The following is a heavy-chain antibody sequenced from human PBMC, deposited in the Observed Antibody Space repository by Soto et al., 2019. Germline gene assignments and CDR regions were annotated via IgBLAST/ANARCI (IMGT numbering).Heavy chain of an antibody. V-gene: IGHV5-10-1*01. CDR1: GYSFTSYW. CDR3: ARLGRYCSSTSCYGNYYYGMDV. J-gene: IGHJ6*02. D-gene: IGHD2-2*01. Sequence: PGESLKISCKGSGYSFTSYWVSWVRQMPGKGLEWMGRTDPSDSYTNYSPSFQGHVTISADKSISTAYLQWSSLKASDTAMYYCARLGRYCSSTSCYGNYYYGMDVWGQGTTVTVSS. CDR2: TDPSDSYT.